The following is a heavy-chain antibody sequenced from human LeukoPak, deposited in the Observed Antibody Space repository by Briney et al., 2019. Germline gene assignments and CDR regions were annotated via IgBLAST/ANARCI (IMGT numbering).Heavy chain of an antibody. D-gene: IGHD5-12*01. J-gene: IGHJ6*03. CDR1: GGSFSGYY. Sequence: PSETLSLTCAVYGGSFSGYYWSWIRQPPGKGLEWIGEINHSGSTNYNPSLKSRVTISVDTSKNQFSLKLSSVTAADTAVYYCARIRYSGYDLRPFYYYYMDVWGKGTTVTVSS. CDR2: INHSGST. CDR3: ARIRYSGYDLRPFYYYYMDV. V-gene: IGHV4-34*01.